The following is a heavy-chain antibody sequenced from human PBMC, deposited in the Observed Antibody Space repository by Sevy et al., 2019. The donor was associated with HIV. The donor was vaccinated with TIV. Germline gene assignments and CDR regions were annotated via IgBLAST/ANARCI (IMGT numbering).Heavy chain of an antibody. CDR1: GFTFRSYR. V-gene: IGHV3-74*01. J-gene: IGHJ4*02. D-gene: IGHD3-22*01. Sequence: GGSLRLSCAASGFTFRSYRMYWVRQAPGKGLVWVSRINGDGSSTSHADSVKGRFTISRDNAKSTLYLQMNSLRAEDTAVYYCGRSGYYWAFDYWGQGTLVTVSS. CDR2: INGDGSST. CDR3: GRSGYYWAFDY.